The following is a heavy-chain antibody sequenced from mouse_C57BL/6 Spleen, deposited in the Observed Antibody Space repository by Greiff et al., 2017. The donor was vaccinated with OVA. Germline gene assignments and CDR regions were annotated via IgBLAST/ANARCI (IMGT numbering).Heavy chain of an antibody. CDR1: GYTFTSYW. CDR2: IDPSDSYT. Sequence: QVQLQQSGAELVKPGASVKLSCKASGYTFTSYWMQWVKQRPGQGLEWIGEIDPSDSYTNYNQKFKGKATLTVDTSSSTAYMQLSSLTSEDSAVYYCARSTTVVAWYFDVWGTGTTVTVSS. V-gene: IGHV1-50*01. D-gene: IGHD1-1*01. CDR3: ARSTTVVAWYFDV. J-gene: IGHJ1*03.